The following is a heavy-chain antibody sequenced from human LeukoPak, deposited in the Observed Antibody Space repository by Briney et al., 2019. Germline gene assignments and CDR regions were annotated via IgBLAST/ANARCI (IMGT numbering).Heavy chain of an antibody. CDR3: ARGLRPIAMFDP. V-gene: IGHV4-59*01. Sequence: KASETLSLTCTVSGGSISSYYWSWIRQPPGKGLEWIGYIHYTGTTNYNPSLKSRVAISVDTSKTQFSLKVNSVTAADTAVFYCARGLRPIAMFDPWGQGTLVTVSS. CDR1: GGSISSYY. CDR2: IHYTGTT. J-gene: IGHJ5*02.